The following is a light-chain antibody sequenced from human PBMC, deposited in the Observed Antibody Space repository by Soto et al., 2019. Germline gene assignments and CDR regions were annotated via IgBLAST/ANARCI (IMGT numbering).Light chain of an antibody. CDR1: QTVVNSH. J-gene: IGKJ5*01. CDR3: QQYGISPPGT. V-gene: IGKV3-20*01. CDR2: GAS. Sequence: ETVLSQLACKLSFTLGGRDTLSCRSSQTVVNSHVAWYQQRRGLPPRLLIYGASKRATCNPDRFRGRGSGADVTLTIIRPEAEVFAVYCGQQYGISPPGTFGQGTRLE.